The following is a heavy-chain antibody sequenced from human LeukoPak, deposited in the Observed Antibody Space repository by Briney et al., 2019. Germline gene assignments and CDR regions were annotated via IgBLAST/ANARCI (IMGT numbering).Heavy chain of an antibody. CDR2: IYTGGST. Sequence: GVSLRLSCAASGFTVDSNYMSWVRQAPGKGLEWVSLIYTGGSTYYADSVRGRFTISRDNSKNTLYLQMNSLRPEDMAVYYCARGFGKAAANVFGGYTMDVWGQGTTVTVSS. J-gene: IGHJ6*02. CDR1: GFTVDSNY. V-gene: IGHV3-66*02. CDR3: ARGFGKAAANVFGGYTMDV. D-gene: IGHD6-13*01.